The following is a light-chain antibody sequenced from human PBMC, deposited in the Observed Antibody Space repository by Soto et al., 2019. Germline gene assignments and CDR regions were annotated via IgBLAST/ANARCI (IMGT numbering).Light chain of an antibody. CDR3: QQRSNWPPYT. Sequence: DIQMTQSPSSLSASVGDRVSITCRASQSIAYYLNWFQQKPGKAPKLLIYAASSLQSGVPSRFSGSGSGTDFTLTISSLQPEDFATYYCQQRSNWPPYTFGQGTKLEIK. J-gene: IGKJ2*01. V-gene: IGKV1-39*01. CDR2: AAS. CDR1: QSIAYY.